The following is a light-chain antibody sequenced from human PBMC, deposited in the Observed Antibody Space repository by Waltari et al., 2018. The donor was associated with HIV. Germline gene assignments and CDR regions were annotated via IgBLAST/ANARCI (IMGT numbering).Light chain of an antibody. CDR2: RAS. J-gene: IGKJ4*01. CDR3: QQYYTLPPT. CDR1: RTVFYSSDHLIF. V-gene: IGKV4-1*01. Sequence: DIVMTQSPDSVPVSPGERSTIRCRSSRTVFYSSDHLIFLDWDQQKPRQSPKVLSYRASSRAFGVSDRFAGSGSGTNFSLTISGLQADDLAVYYCQQYYTLPPTFGGGTKVEIK.